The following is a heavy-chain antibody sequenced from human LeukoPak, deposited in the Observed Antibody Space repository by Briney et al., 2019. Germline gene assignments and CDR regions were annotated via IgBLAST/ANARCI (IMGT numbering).Heavy chain of an antibody. CDR1: GGSISSYY. Sequence: PSETLSLTCTASGGSISSYYWSWIRQPPGKGLEWIGYIYYSGSTNYNPSLKSRVTISVDTSKNQFSLKLSSVTAADTAVYYCARYRVAAAGTGFDYWGQGTLVTVSS. J-gene: IGHJ4*02. D-gene: IGHD6-13*01. CDR3: ARYRVAAAGTGFDY. CDR2: IYYSGST. V-gene: IGHV4-59*01.